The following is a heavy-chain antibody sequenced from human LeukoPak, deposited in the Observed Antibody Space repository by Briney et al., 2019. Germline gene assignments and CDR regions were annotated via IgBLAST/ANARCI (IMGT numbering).Heavy chain of an antibody. Sequence: GSLRLSCAASGFTFSNYPIHWVRQAPGKGLEFVSSIHSNGISTYYGNSVKGRFTVSRDNSKNTVYLQMGSLREEDMAVYYCARTQQWLATGGWYWFDPWGQGTLVTVSS. CDR2: IHSNGIST. V-gene: IGHV3-64*01. CDR1: GFTFSNYP. J-gene: IGHJ5*02. D-gene: IGHD6-19*01. CDR3: ARTQQWLATGGWYWFDP.